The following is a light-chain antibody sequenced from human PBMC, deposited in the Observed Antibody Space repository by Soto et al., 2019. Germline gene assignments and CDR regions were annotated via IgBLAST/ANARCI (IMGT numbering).Light chain of an antibody. CDR1: SSNIGNNF. CDR2: DNN. J-gene: IGLJ1*01. V-gene: IGLV1-51*01. CDR3: GSWDSSLTYV. Sequence: QSVLTQPPSVSAAPGQKVTISCSGSSSNIGNNFVTWYQQLPGTAPKLLIYDNNKRPSGIPDRFSGSQSGTSATLGITGLQTGEEAVSYCGSWDSSLTYVFGTGTQLTVL.